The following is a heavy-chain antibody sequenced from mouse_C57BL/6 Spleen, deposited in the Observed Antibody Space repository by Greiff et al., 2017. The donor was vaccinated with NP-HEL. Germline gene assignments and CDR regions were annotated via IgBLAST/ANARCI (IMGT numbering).Heavy chain of an antibody. CDR1: GYTFTSYW. CDR2: IDPSDSYT. CDR3: ARSPHDYAMDY. V-gene: IGHV1-69*01. Sequence: QVQLQQPGAELVMPGASVKLSCKASGYTFTSYWMHWVKQRPGQGLEWIGEIDPSDSYTNYNQKFKGKSTLTVDKSSSTAYMQLSSLTSEDSAVYYCARSPHDYAMDYWGQGTSVTDSS. J-gene: IGHJ4*01. D-gene: IGHD2-3*01.